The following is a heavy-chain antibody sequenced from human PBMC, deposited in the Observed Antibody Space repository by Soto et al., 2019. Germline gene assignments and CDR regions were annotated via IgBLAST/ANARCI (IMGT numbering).Heavy chain of an antibody. D-gene: IGHD3-10*01. J-gene: IGHJ4*02. CDR2: ISPILGIA. CDR1: GYTFTSYG. Sequence: SVKVSCKASGYTFTSYGISWVRQAPGQGLEWMGRISPILGIANYAQKFQGRVTITADKSTSTAYMELSSLRSEDTAVYYCARGSAYYGSGSYCDYWGQGTLVTVSS. V-gene: IGHV1-69*04. CDR3: ARGSAYYGSGSYCDY.